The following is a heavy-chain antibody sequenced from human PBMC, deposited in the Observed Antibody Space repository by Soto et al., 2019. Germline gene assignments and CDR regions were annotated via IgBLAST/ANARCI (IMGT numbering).Heavy chain of an antibody. V-gene: IGHV4-34*01. CDR2: INHSGST. J-gene: IGHJ4*02. Sequence: QVQLQQWGAGLLKPSETLSLTCAVYGGSFSGYYWTWIRQPPGTGLEWIGEINHSGSTNSNPSLTSRVSISVDKSKNPFSLKLTSVTAADTAVYYCARDKSTGLFDYWGQGTLVTVSS. CDR3: ARDKSTGLFDY. CDR1: GGSFSGYY. D-gene: IGHD2-8*02.